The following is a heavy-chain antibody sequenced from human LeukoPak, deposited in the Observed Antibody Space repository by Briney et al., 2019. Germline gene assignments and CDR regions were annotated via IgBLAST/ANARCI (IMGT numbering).Heavy chain of an antibody. CDR2: MNQDGSEI. D-gene: IGHD2-2*01. CDR3: AGTYCSRTSCYGSFDY. V-gene: IGHV3-7*03. CDR1: GFTFSRYW. Sequence: GGSLRLSCVGSGFTFSRYWLNWVRQAPGKGLEWVANMNQDGSEIYYLDSVKGRFTISRDNAKNSVYLQMNSLRAEDTAVYYCAGTYCSRTSCYGSFDYWGQGTLVTVSP. J-gene: IGHJ4*02.